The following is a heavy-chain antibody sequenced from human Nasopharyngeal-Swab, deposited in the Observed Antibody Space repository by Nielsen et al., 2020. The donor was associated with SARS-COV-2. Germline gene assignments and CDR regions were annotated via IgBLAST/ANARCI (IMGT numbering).Heavy chain of an antibody. CDR2: ISSSGSTI. Sequence: VRQAPGKGLEWVSYISSSGSTIYYADSVKGRFTISRDNAKNSLYLQMNSLRAEDTAVYYCARDRIKNWFDPWGQGTLVTVSS. V-gene: IGHV3-48*03. J-gene: IGHJ5*02. CDR3: ARDRIKNWFDP. D-gene: IGHD2-21*01.